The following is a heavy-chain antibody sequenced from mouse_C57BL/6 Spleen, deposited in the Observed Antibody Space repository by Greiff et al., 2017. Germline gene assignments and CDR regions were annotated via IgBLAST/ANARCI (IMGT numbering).Heavy chain of an antibody. D-gene: IGHD2-10*01. J-gene: IGHJ4*01. CDR2: IYPGDGDT. CDR3: ERAYRGYYYAMDY. CDR1: GYAFSSSW. Sequence: QVQLKQSGPELVKPGASVKISCKASGYAFSSSWMNWVKQRPGKGLEWIGRIYPGDGDTNYNGKFKGKATLTADKSSSTAYMQLSSLTSEDSAVYFCERAYRGYYYAMDYWGQGTSVTVSS. V-gene: IGHV1-82*01.